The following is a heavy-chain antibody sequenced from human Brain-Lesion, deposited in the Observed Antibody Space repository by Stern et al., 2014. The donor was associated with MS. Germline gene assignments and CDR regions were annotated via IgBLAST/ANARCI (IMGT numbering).Heavy chain of an antibody. CDR3: ATDLQQPLVDTFDI. V-gene: IGHV1-24*01. CDR1: GYTLTELS. CDR2: FDPEDGES. J-gene: IGHJ3*02. Sequence: QVQLVQSGAEVKKPGASVKVSCKVSGYTLTELSLHWVRQAPGKGLEWMGGFDPEDGESIYEQKFQGRVTMTEDTSTDTAYMELSSLRSEDTAIYYCATDLQQPLVDTFDIWGQGTMVTVSS. D-gene: IGHD6-13*01.